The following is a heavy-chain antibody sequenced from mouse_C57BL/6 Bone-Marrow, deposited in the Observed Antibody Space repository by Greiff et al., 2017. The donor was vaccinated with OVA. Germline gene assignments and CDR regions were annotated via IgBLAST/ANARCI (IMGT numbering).Heavy chain of an antibody. CDR3: ARWLRPYFDV. CDR1: GFHIKNTS. D-gene: IGHD2-2*01. V-gene: IGHV14-3*01. CDR2: IDPANCFT. Sequence: EVQLQESVAELVRPGASVKLSCTASGFHIKNTSMHWVKQSPEQDLEWVGRIDPANCFTKYAPKFEGKAPITADTSSNKAYLQLSSLTSEDTDIYYCARWLRPYFDVWGTGTTVTVSS. J-gene: IGHJ1*03.